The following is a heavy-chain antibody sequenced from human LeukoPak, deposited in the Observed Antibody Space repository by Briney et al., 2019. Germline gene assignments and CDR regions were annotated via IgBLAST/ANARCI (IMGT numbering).Heavy chain of an antibody. CDR1: GYTFTGYY. D-gene: IGHD3-10*01. J-gene: IGHJ4*02. CDR3: ARETHYGSGSYWNFDY. Sequence: GASVKVSCKASGYTFTGYYMHWVRQAPGQGLDSMGWINPNSGGTNYAQKFQGRVTMTRDTSISTAYMELSRLRSDDTAVYYCARETHYGSGSYWNFDYWGQGTLVTVSS. V-gene: IGHV1-2*02. CDR2: INPNSGGT.